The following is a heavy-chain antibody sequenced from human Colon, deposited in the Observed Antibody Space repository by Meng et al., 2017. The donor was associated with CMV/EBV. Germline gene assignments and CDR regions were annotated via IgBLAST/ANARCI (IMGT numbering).Heavy chain of an antibody. V-gene: IGHV4-39*01. CDR1: GGSISSSSYY. CDR3: ARSPAYITMIVVDHTFDY. J-gene: IGHJ4*02. Sequence: SETLSLTCTVSGGSISSSSYYWGWIRQPPGKGLEWIGSIYYSGSTYYNPSLKSRVTISVDTSKNQFSLKLSSVTAADTAVYYCARSPAYITMIVVDHTFDYWGQGTLVTVSS. D-gene: IGHD3-22*01. CDR2: IYYSGST.